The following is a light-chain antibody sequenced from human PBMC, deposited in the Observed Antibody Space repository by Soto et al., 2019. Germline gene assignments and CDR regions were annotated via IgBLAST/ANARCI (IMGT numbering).Light chain of an antibody. Sequence: QSVLTQPPSVSEAPRQRVTISCSGSSSNIGNNAVNWYQQLPGKAPKLLIYYDDLLPSGVSDRFSGSKSGTSASLAISGLQSEDEADYYCAAWDDSLNVLVFGTGTKLTVL. CDR3: AAWDDSLNVLV. CDR2: YDD. V-gene: IGLV1-36*01. CDR1: SSNIGNNA. J-gene: IGLJ1*01.